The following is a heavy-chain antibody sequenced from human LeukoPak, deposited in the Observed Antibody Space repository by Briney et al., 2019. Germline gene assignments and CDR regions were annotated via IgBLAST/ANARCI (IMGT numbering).Heavy chain of an antibody. CDR1: GFTFTRNC. Sequence: GGSLRLSCVASGFTFTRNCMHWVRQAPGKGREWVAAIPHDGSNALYADSVKGRFIISRDDSKNTQYLQRNSLRIEDSAMYYCATGSDYYYASWGQGTLVTASS. CDR3: ATGSDYYYAS. V-gene: IGHV3-30*03. CDR2: IPHDGSNA. J-gene: IGHJ5*02. D-gene: IGHD3-3*01.